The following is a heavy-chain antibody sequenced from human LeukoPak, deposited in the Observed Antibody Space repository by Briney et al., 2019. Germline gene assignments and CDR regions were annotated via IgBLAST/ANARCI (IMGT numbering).Heavy chain of an antibody. CDR3: ARGILTGYIPPDY. J-gene: IGHJ4*02. D-gene: IGHD3-9*01. Sequence: SVKVSCKASGGTFSSYAISWVRQAPGQGLEWMGGIIPIFGTANYAQKFQGRVTITTDESTSTAYMELSSLRSEDTAVYYCARGILTGYIPPDYWGQGTLVTVSS. CDR2: IIPIFGTA. CDR1: GGTFSSYA. V-gene: IGHV1-69*05.